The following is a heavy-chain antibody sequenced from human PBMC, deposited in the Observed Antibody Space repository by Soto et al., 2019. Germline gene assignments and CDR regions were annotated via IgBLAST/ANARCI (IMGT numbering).Heavy chain of an antibody. CDR3: ARAWDSYGMDV. D-gene: IGHD1-26*01. J-gene: IGHJ6*02. Sequence: QVQLVESAGGVVQPGRSLRLSCAASGFTFSSYGMHWVRQAPGKGLEWVAVIWYDGSNKYYADSVKGRFTISRDNSKNTLYLQMNSLRAEDTAVYYCARAWDSYGMDVWGQGTTVTVSS. V-gene: IGHV3-33*01. CDR2: IWYDGSNK. CDR1: GFTFSSYG.